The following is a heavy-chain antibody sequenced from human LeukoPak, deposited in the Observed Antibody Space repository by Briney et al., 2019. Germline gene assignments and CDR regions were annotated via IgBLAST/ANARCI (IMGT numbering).Heavy chain of an antibody. CDR2: INHSGST. V-gene: IGHV4-34*01. CDR1: GGSFSGYY. J-gene: IGHJ4*02. Sequence: SETLSLTCAVYGGSFSGYYWSWIRQPPWKGLEWIGEINHSGSTNYNPSLKSRVTISVDTSKNQFSLKLSSVTAADTAVYYCARGTGHNIVVVPAAFDYWGQGTLVTVSS. D-gene: IGHD2-2*01. CDR3: ARGTGHNIVVVPAAFDY.